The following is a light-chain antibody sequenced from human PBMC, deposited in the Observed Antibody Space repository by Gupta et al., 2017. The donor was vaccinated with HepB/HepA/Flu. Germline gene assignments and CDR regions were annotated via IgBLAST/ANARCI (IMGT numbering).Light chain of an antibody. J-gene: IGKJ1*01. CDR3: QQYNNWPPWT. CDR2: GAS. CDR1: QSVSSN. Sequence: EMTQLPATLSVSPGERATLSCRASQSVSSNLAWYQQKPGQAPRLLIYGASTRATGIPARFSGSGSGTEFTLTISSLQSEDFAVYYCQQYNNWPPWTFGQGTKVEIK. V-gene: IGKV3-15*01.